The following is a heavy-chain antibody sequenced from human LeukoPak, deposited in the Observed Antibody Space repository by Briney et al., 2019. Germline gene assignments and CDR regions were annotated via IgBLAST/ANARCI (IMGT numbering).Heavy chain of an antibody. V-gene: IGHV4-59*01. CDR1: GGSISSYH. Sequence: SETLSLTCTVSGGSISSYHWSWIRQPAGKGLEWIGYIYDSGSTNYNPSLKSRVTISVDTSKNQFSLKLSSVTAADTAVFYCASLTTADAFDIWGQGTMVTVSS. CDR3: ASLTTADAFDI. J-gene: IGHJ3*02. D-gene: IGHD3-22*01. CDR2: IYDSGST.